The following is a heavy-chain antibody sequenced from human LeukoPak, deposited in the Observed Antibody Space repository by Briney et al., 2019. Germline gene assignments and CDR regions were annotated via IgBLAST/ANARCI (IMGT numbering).Heavy chain of an antibody. J-gene: IGHJ4*02. CDR1: GGSISSYY. Sequence: TSETLSLTCTVSGGSISSYYWSWIRQPPGKGLEWIGYIYYSGSTNYNPSLKSRVTISVDTSKNQFSLKLSSVTAADTAVYYCARVEYSSSFYYWGQGTLVAVPS. D-gene: IGHD6-6*01. CDR2: IYYSGST. CDR3: ARVEYSSSFYY. V-gene: IGHV4-59*01.